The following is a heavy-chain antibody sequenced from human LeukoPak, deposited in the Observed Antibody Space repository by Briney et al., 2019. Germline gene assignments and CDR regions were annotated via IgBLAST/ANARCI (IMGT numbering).Heavy chain of an antibody. V-gene: IGHV4-4*07. Sequence: SETLSLTCTVSGGSISSYYWTWIRQPARKGLEWIGRFYSTGSTNYNPSLKSRVTMSVDTSKNQFSLKLSSVTAADTAVYYCARDQYSGSLDYWGQGTLVTVSS. CDR3: ARDQYSGSLDY. J-gene: IGHJ4*02. D-gene: IGHD1-26*01. CDR2: FYSTGST. CDR1: GGSISSYY.